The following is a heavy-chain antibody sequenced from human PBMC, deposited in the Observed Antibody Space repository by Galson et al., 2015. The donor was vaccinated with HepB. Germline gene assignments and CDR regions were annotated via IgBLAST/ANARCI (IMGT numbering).Heavy chain of an antibody. V-gene: IGHV3-9*01. Sequence: SLRLSCAASGFTFDDHAMHWVRQAPGKGLEWVSGMSWNSGSIGYADSVKGRFTISRDNAKNSLYLQMNSLRVEDTALYYYAKDSSNYYYDSSGHFDYWGQGTLVTVSS. J-gene: IGHJ4*02. CDR3: AKDSSNYYYDSSGHFDY. D-gene: IGHD3-22*01. CDR1: GFTFDDHA. CDR2: MSWNSGSI.